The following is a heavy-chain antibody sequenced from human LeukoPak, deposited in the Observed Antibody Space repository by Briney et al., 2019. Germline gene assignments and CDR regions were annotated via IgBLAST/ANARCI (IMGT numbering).Heavy chain of an antibody. CDR1: GFTFSSYG. D-gene: IGHD6-19*01. CDR2: ISYDGGNK. Sequence: GGSLRLSCAASGFTFSSYGMHWVRQALGKGLEWVAVISYDGGNKYYADSVKGRFAISRDNSKNTLYLRMNSLRAEDTAVYYCARDYSSGWDDAEYFQHWGQGTLVTVSS. J-gene: IGHJ1*01. CDR3: ARDYSSGWDDAEYFQH. V-gene: IGHV3-30*03.